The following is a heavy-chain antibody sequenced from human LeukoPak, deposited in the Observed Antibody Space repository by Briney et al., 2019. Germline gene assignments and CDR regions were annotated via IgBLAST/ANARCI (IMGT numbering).Heavy chain of an antibody. Sequence: GGSLRLFCAASGFTFSNAWMSWVRQAPGKGLEWVGRIKSKTDGGTTDYAAPVKGRYTGSRDDSKNTLYLQMNSLKTEDTAVYYCTTASGWLQLGAFDIWGQGTMVTVSS. J-gene: IGHJ3*02. CDR3: TTASGWLQLGAFDI. D-gene: IGHD5-24*01. CDR1: GFTFSNAW. V-gene: IGHV3-15*01. CDR2: IKSKTDGGTT.